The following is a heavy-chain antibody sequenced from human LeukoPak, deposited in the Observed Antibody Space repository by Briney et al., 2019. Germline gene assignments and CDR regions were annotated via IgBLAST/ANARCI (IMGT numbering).Heavy chain of an antibody. CDR2: IYPGDSDT. J-gene: IGHJ2*01. V-gene: IGHV5-51*01. Sequence: GESLKISSKGSGYSFTSYWIGWVREMPGKGLEWMGIIYPGDSDTRYSPSFQGQVTISADKSISTAYLQWSSLKASDTAMYYCARRLLGYCSSTSRYDWYFDLWGRGTLVTVSS. CDR1: GYSFTSYW. D-gene: IGHD2-2*01. CDR3: ARRLLGYCSSTSRYDWYFDL.